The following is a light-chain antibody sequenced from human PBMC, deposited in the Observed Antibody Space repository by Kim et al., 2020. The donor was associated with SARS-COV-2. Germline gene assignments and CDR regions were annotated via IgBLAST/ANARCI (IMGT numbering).Light chain of an antibody. Sequence: SVSPGQTASSTCPGDKLGDKYACWYQQKPGQSPVLVIYQDSKRPSGIPERFSGSGSGNTATLTISGTQAMDEADYYCQAWDSSTVVFGGGTKLTVL. J-gene: IGLJ2*01. CDR3: QAWDSSTVV. CDR1: KLGDKY. CDR2: QDS. V-gene: IGLV3-1*01.